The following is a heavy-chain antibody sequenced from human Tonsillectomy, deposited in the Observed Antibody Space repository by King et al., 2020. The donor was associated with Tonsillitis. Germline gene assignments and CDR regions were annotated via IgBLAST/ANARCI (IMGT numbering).Heavy chain of an antibody. CDR1: GYSISSGYY. V-gene: IGHV4-38-2*01. D-gene: IGHD3-22*01. J-gene: IGHJ4*02. CDR2: IFHSGST. CDR3: ASTYASSGYYYPFDY. Sequence: VQLQESGPGLVKPSETLSLTCAVSGYSISSGYYWDWIRQPPGKGLEWIGSIFHSGSTYYNPSLKSRVTISVDTSKNQFSLKLSSVTAADTAVYYFASTYASSGYYYPFDYWGQGTLVTVSS.